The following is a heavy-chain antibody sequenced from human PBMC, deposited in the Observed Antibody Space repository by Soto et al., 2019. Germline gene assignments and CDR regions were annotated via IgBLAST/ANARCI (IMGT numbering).Heavy chain of an antibody. Sequence: PGGSLRLSCTASGFTFGDYAMSWFRQAPGKGLEWVGFIRSKAYGGTTEYVASVKGRFTISRDDSKSIAYLQMNSLKTEDTAVYYCTRGGEFVVVPAATDAFDIWGQGTMVTVSS. V-gene: IGHV3-49*03. J-gene: IGHJ3*02. CDR1: GFTFGDYA. D-gene: IGHD2-2*01. CDR2: IRSKAYGGTT. CDR3: TRGGEFVVVPAATDAFDI.